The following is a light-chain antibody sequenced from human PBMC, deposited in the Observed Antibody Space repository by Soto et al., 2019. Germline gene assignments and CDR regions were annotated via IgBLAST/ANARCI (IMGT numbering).Light chain of an antibody. J-gene: IGKJ1*01. V-gene: IGKV1-5*03. CDR3: QLYSSYSPWT. Sequence: IQRTQSPSTLSASVGDTVTITCRASQSISNWVAWYQQKPGKAPKLLIYKASTLESGVPSRFSGSESGTQFTLTISNLQPDDFATYFCQLYSSYSPWTFGQGTKVDIK. CDR2: KAS. CDR1: QSISNW.